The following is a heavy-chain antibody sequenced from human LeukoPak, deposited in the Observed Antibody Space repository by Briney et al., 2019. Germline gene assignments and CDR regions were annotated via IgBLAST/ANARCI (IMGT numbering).Heavy chain of an antibody. D-gene: IGHD1-26*01. CDR2: VNPNSGNT. V-gene: IGHV1-8*01. CDR1: GYTFTSYD. CDR3: ARVASGSYYHNDY. J-gene: IGHJ4*02. Sequence: GASVKVSCKASGYTFTSYDINWVRQATGQGLEWMGWVNPNSGNTGYAQKFQGRVTMTRDTSISTAYMELSSLRSEDTAVYYCARVASGSYYHNDYWGQGTLVTVSS.